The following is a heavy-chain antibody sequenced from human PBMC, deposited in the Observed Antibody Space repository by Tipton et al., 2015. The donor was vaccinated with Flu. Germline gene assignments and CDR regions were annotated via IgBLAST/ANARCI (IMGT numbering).Heavy chain of an antibody. D-gene: IGHD5-12*01. J-gene: IGHJ4*02. CDR2: INDSGST. CDR3: ARGSGYANTYFDS. CDR1: GGTFSGYY. Sequence: TLSLTCAVYGGTFSGYYWTWIRQPPGKRLEWIGEINDSGSTNYNPSLKSRVTISVDTSKNQFSLKLSSVTAADTAVYYCARGSGYANTYFDSWGRGTLVTVSS. V-gene: IGHV4-34*01.